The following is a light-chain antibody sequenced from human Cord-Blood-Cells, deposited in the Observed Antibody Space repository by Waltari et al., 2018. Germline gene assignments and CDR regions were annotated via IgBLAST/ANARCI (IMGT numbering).Light chain of an antibody. J-gene: IGLJ3*02. V-gene: IGLV2-14*01. CDR1: SRDVGGYNY. Sequence: QSALTQPASVSGSPAQSITISCTGTSRDVGGYNYVSWYQQHPGKAPNRMIYDVSNRPSGVSNRFSGSKSGNTASLTISGLQAEDEADYYCSSYTSSSTWVFGGGTKLTVL. CDR3: SSYTSSSTWV. CDR2: DVS.